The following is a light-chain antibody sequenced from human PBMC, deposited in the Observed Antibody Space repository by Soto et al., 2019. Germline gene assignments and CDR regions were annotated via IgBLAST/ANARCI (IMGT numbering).Light chain of an antibody. Sequence: DIQMTQSPSSLSASVGDRVTITCRASQDIGNALGWFQQKPGKAPKRLIYAASTLQSGVPSRFSGSRSGTEFTLTISSLQPEDCATYYGLQHNSYPFSFGPGTKVDIK. CDR3: LQHNSYPFS. CDR1: QDIGNA. CDR2: AAS. V-gene: IGKV1-17*01. J-gene: IGKJ3*01.